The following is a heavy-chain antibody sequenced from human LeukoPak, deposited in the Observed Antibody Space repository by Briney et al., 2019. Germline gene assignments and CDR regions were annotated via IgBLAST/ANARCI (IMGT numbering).Heavy chain of an antibody. CDR3: ARDGTYYDFWSGFSWFDP. Sequence: SQTLSLTCAISGDSVSSNSAAWNWIRQSPSRGLEWLGRTYYRSKWYNDYAVSVKSRITINPDTSKNQFSLQLNSVTPEDTAVYYCARDGTYYDFWSGFSWFDPWGQGTLVTVSS. D-gene: IGHD3-3*01. CDR1: GDSVSSNSAA. V-gene: IGHV6-1*01. J-gene: IGHJ5*02. CDR2: TYYRSKWYN.